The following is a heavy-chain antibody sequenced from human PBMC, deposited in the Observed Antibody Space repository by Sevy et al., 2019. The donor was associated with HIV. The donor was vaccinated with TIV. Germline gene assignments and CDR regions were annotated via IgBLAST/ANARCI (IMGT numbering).Heavy chain of an antibody. CDR3: VGGRAPNRGDYHLEY. V-gene: IGHV1-18*01. CDR1: GFRFFDYD. D-gene: IGHD3-16*01. J-gene: IGHJ4*02. Sequence: ASVKVSCRTSGFRFFDYDINWVRQAPGQGLEWVGRITVDSGDTNYARNLQDRLTLSADRSTKIVYMDMRGLTPDDRAVHYCVGGRAPNRGDYHLEYWARGIRVTV. CDR2: ITVDSGDT.